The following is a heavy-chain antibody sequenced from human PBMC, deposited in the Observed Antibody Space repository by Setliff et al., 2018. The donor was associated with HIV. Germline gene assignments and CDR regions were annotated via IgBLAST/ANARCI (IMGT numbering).Heavy chain of an antibody. CDR1: GYTFTDHY. J-gene: IGHJ4*02. D-gene: IGHD3-22*01. V-gene: IGHV1-2*02. CDR2: INPTGGGT. Sequence: ASVKVSCKASGYTFTDHYMHWVRQAPGQGLEWMGWINPTGGGTNYAQKFQGRVTMTRDTSINTAYMEMTRLRSDDTAVYYCARVPSRWQFSLTLNSVSAADTAVYFCAREAMYYYDTSGHPQGFDYWGQGTLVTVSS. CDR3: ARVPSRWQFSLTLNSVSAADTAVYFCAREAMYYYDTSGHPQGFDY.